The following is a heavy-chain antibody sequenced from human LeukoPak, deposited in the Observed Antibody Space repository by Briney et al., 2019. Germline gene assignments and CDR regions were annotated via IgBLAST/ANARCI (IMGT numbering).Heavy chain of an antibody. V-gene: IGHV3-23*01. Sequence: SGGPLRLSCAASGFTFSSYAMSWVRQAPGKGLEWVSGISGSGGTTYYADSVKGRFTISRDNSGDTLYLQMKSPRAEDTAVYYCAKDARGYCSAASCYLFDFWGQGTLVTVSS. D-gene: IGHD2-15*01. CDR1: GFTFSSYA. CDR3: AKDARGYCSAASCYLFDF. CDR2: ISGSGGTT. J-gene: IGHJ4*02.